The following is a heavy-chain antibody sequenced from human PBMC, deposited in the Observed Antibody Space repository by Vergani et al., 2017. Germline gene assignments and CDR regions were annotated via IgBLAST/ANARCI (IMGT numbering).Heavy chain of an antibody. CDR2: FDPEDGET. CDR1: GYTFTGYY. CDR3: ASRDDYSNIDAFDI. J-gene: IGHJ3*02. V-gene: IGHV1-24*01. Sequence: QVQLVQSGAEVKKPGASVKVSCKASGYTFTGYYMHWVRQAPGQGLEWMGGFDPEDGETIYAQKFQGRVTMTEDTSTDTAYMELSSLRSEDTAVYYCASRDDYSNIDAFDIWGQGTMVTVSS. D-gene: IGHD4-11*01.